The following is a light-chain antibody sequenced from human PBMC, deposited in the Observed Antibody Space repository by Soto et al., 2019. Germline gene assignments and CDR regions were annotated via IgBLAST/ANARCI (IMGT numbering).Light chain of an antibody. J-gene: IGKJ4*01. V-gene: IGKV1-33*01. CDR2: DAS. Sequence: DIQMTQSPSSLSASVGDRVTFTCQASQDISNYLNWYQHKPGKPPKLLIYDASNLHTGVPSRFSGSGSGTDFTFTISSLQPEDIAIYYCQQYENLVTFGGGTKVEI. CDR1: QDISNY. CDR3: QQYENLVT.